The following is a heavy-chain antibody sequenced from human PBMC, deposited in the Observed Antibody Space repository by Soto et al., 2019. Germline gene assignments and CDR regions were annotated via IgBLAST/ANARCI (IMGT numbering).Heavy chain of an antibody. CDR3: ASLGGNTIIGAPAWFGP. Sequence: SETRSLTCAVSGGSINSSNWWSWVRQPPGKGLEWIGEIYHSGSTNYNPSLKSRVTISVDKSKNQFSLNLSSVTAADTAVYFCASLGGNTIIGAPAWFGPWGQGTLVTVS. J-gene: IGHJ5*02. CDR1: GGSINSSNW. V-gene: IGHV4-4*02. D-gene: IGHD3-3*01. CDR2: IYHSGST.